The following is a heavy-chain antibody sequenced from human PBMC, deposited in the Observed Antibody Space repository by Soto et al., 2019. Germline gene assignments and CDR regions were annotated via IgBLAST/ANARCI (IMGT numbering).Heavy chain of an antibody. CDR3: VKCIAAAEHGYFDY. CDR2: ISYDGSNK. CDR1: GFTFSGYG. V-gene: IGHV3-30-3*01. Sequence: GGSLRLSCGASGFTFSGYGMHWVRQAPGNGLEWVAVISYDGSNKYYADSVKGRFTISRDNSKNTLYLQMNSLRAEDTAVYYCVKCIAAAEHGYFDYWGQGTLVTVSS. D-gene: IGHD6-13*01. J-gene: IGHJ4*02.